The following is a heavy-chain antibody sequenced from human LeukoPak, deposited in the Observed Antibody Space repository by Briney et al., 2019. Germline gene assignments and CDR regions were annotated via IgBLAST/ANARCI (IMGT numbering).Heavy chain of an antibody. D-gene: IGHD6-19*01. CDR2: ISSSGDTT. Sequence: GGSLRLSCAASGFTFSSYAMDWVRQAPGKGLEWVSVISSSGDTTYYSDSVKGGFIISRDNSRNTLYLQMNSLRVDDTAVYYCAKAGIAVPATPEYCGQGTQVTVSS. CDR3: AKAGIAVPATPEY. V-gene: IGHV3-23*01. J-gene: IGHJ4*02. CDR1: GFTFSSYA.